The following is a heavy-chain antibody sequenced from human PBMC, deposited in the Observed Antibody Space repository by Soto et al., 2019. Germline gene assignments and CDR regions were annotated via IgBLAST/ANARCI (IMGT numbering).Heavy chain of an antibody. CDR2: ISGSGGST. CDR1: GFTFSSYA. J-gene: IGHJ3*02. Sequence: EVQLLESGGGLVQPGGSLRLSCAASGFTFSSYAMSWARQAPGKGLEWVSGISGSGGSTYYADSVKGRVTISRDNSKNTLYLQMNSLRAEDTAVYYCAKDRAVVAGVDAFDIWGQGTMVTVSS. V-gene: IGHV3-23*01. D-gene: IGHD6-19*01. CDR3: AKDRAVVAGVDAFDI.